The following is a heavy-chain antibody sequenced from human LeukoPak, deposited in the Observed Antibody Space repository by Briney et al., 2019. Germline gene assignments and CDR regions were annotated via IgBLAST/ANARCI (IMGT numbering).Heavy chain of an antibody. CDR3: ARIIVGATYYFDY. Sequence: PGGSLRLSCAASGFTVSSNYMSWVRQAPGKGLEWVSVVYSGDSTYYADSVKGRFTISRDNSKNTLSLQMNSLRAEDTAVYYCARIIVGATYYFDYWGQGTLVTVSS. CDR2: VYSGDST. J-gene: IGHJ4*02. D-gene: IGHD1-26*01. V-gene: IGHV3-53*01. CDR1: GFTVSSNY.